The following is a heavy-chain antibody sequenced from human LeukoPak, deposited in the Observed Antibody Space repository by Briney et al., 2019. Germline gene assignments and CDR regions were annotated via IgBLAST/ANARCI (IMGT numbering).Heavy chain of an antibody. CDR3: STERSSGTSSFDY. Sequence: GGSLRLSCAASGFTFGNAWMRWVRQAPGKGLEWLGRIKSKTDGGTADYAAPVKGRFTISRDDSENTLYLQMNSLITEDTAVYYCSTERSSGTSSFDYWGQGALVTVSS. CDR1: GFTFGNAW. CDR2: IKSKTDGGTA. V-gene: IGHV3-15*01. J-gene: IGHJ4*02. D-gene: IGHD1-26*01.